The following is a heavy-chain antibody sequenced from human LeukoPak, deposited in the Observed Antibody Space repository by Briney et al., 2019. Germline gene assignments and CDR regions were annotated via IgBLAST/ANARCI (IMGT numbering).Heavy chain of an antibody. Sequence: SETLSLTCTVCGYSISSGYYWGWIRQPPGKGLEWIGSIYHSGSTYYNPSLKSRVTISVDTSKNQFSLKLSSVTAADTAVYYCARQLKQLVPIWGQGTLVTVSS. V-gene: IGHV4-38-2*02. CDR2: IYHSGST. D-gene: IGHD6-6*01. CDR1: GYSISSGYY. CDR3: ARQLKQLVPI. J-gene: IGHJ4*02.